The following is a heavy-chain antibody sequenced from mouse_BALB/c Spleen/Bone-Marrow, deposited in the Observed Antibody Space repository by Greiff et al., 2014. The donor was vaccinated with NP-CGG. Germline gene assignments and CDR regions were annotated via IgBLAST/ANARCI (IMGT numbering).Heavy chain of an antibody. CDR3: ARFDGTYAMDY. CDR1: DYSITSGYS. J-gene: IGHJ4*01. Sequence: LKESGPDLGKPSQSLSLTCTVPDYSITSGYSWHWIRQFSGKKMEWMGYIHYSGSTNYKPSLKSRISITRDTSKNQFFLQLNSVTTEDTATYYCARFDGTYAMDYWGQGTSVTVSS. CDR2: IHYSGST. D-gene: IGHD2-1*01. V-gene: IGHV3-1*02.